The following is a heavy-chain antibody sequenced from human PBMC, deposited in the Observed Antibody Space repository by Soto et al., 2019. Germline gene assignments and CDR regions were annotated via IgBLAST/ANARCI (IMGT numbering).Heavy chain of an antibody. V-gene: IGHV3-30*03. J-gene: IGHJ5*02. CDR3: ARDVCISFYGVARDPLDP. Sequence: GGSLRLSCAASGFRFSSYGMHGVRQAPGKGLEWVAVISYDGSNKYYADSVKGRFTISRDNAKNSLYLQMNSLRAEDTAVYYCARDVCISFYGVARDPLDPPGQGSLVT. D-gene: IGHD3-3*01. CDR2: ISYDGSNK. CDR1: GFRFSSYG.